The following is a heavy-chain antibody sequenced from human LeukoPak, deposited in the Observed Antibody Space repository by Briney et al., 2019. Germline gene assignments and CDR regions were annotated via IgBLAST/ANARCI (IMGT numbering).Heavy chain of an antibody. J-gene: IGHJ4*02. CDR2: IKQDGSEK. D-gene: IGHD6-13*01. Sequence: PGGSLRLSCAASGFTFSSYWMSWVRQAPGKGLEWVANIKQDGSEKYYVDSVKGRFTISRDNAKNSLYLQMNSLRAEDTAVYYWGRERASYSSRRVGGGFDYWGQGTLVTVSS. CDR3: GRERASYSSRRVGGGFDY. CDR1: GFTFSSYW. V-gene: IGHV3-7*01.